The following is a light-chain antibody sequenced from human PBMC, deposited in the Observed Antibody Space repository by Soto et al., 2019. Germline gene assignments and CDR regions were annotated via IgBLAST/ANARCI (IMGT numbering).Light chain of an antibody. V-gene: IGKV1-5*03. CDR1: QSISNW. CDR2: KAS. Sequence: VQVTQSPSTLSASVGDRVTITCRASQSISNWLAWYQQKPGKAPKILIYKASSLESGVPSRFSGSGSGTEFTLTISSLQPDDFATYYCQQYNSYSRTFGQGTKVDIK. J-gene: IGKJ1*01. CDR3: QQYNSYSRT.